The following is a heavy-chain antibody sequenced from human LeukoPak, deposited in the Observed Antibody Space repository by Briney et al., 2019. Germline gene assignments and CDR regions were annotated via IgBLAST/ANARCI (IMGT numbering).Heavy chain of an antibody. Sequence: ASVKVSCKASAYTFTSYGITGVRQAPGQGLEWMGWINAYNGNTNYAQKFQGRVTMTTDTSTSTAYMELRSLTSDDTAVYYCARARDIVVVVAAELDYWGQGTLVTVSS. CDR2: INAYNGNT. J-gene: IGHJ4*02. V-gene: IGHV1-18*01. CDR1: AYTFTSYG. D-gene: IGHD2-15*01. CDR3: ARARDIVVVVAAELDY.